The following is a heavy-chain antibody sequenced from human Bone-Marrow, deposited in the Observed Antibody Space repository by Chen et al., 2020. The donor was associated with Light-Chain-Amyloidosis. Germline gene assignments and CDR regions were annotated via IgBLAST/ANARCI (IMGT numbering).Heavy chain of an antibody. Sequence: EVQLEQSGPEVKKPGESLKISCKGSGYTFPNYWIGWVRQMPGKGLEWMGVIYPDDSDARYSPSFEGQVTISADKSITTAYLQWRSLKASDTAMYCCARRRDGYNFDYWGQGTLVTVSS. V-gene: IGHV5-51*01. CDR1: GYTFPNYW. J-gene: IGHJ4*02. CDR2: IYPDDSDA. CDR3: ARRRDGYNFDY. D-gene: IGHD5-12*01.